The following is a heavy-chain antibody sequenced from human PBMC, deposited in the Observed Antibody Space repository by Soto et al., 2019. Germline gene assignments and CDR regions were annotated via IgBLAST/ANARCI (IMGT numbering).Heavy chain of an antibody. J-gene: IGHJ6*03. V-gene: IGHV1-8*01. Sequence: GASVKVSCKASGYTFTSYDINWVRQATGQGLEWMGWMNPNSGNTGYAQKFQGRVTMTRNTSISTAYMELSSLRSEDTAVYYCARSPSSEAKASAGTIRDYYYYYMDVWGKGTTVTVSS. D-gene: IGHD6-13*01. CDR3: ARSPSSEAKASAGTIRDYYYYYMDV. CDR1: GYTFTSYD. CDR2: MNPNSGNT.